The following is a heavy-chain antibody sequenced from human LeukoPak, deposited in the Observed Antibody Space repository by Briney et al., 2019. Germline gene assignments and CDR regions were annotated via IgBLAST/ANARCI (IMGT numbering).Heavy chain of an antibody. Sequence: GGSLRLSCAASGFTFSSYAMHWVRQAPGKGLEWVAVISYDGSNKYYADSVKGRFTISRDNSKNTLYLQMNSLRAEDTAVYYCARDFTSLEDFWSGYYSYYFDYWGQGTLVTVSS. CDR2: ISYDGSNK. CDR1: GFTFSSYA. V-gene: IGHV3-30-3*01. CDR3: ARDFTSLEDFWSGYYSYYFDY. J-gene: IGHJ4*02. D-gene: IGHD3-3*01.